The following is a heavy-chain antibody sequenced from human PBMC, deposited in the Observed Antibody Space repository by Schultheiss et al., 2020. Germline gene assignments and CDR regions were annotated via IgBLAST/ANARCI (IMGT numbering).Heavy chain of an antibody. Sequence: ASVKVSCKASGYTFTSYDINWVRQATGQGLEWMGWMNPNSGNTGYAQKFQGRVTMTRNTSISTAYMELSSLRSEDTAVYYCARRAYGWARVTQYYFDYWGQGTLVTVSS. D-gene: IGHD4-17*01. CDR2: MNPNSGNT. CDR1: GYTFTSYD. V-gene: IGHV1-8*01. J-gene: IGHJ4*02. CDR3: ARRAYGWARVTQYYFDY.